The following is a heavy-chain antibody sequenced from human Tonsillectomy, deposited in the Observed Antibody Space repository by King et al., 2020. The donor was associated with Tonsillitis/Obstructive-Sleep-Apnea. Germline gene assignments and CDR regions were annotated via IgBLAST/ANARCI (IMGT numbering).Heavy chain of an antibody. D-gene: IGHD1-1*01. CDR3: ARASERIHYYCYMDV. CDR2: INHSGST. V-gene: IGHV4-34*01. CDR1: GGSFSDYY. Sequence: VQLQQWGAGLLKPSETLSLTCIVYGGSFSDYYWTWIRQPPGKGLEWSGEINHSGSTNYNPSLKSRVTISVDTSKNQFSLNLSSVTAADTAVYYCARASERIHYYCYMDVWGKGTTVTVSS. J-gene: IGHJ6*03.